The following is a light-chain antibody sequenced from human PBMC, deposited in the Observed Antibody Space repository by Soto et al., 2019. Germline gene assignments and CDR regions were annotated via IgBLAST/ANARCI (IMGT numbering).Light chain of an antibody. CDR2: GNS. CDR1: SSNIGAGYD. CDR3: QSYDSSLSGSV. Sequence: QSVLTQPPSVSGAPGQRVTISCTGSSSNIGAGYDVHWYQQLPGTAPKLLIHGNSNRPSGVPDRFSGSKFGTSASLAITGLQAADEADYYCQSYDSSLSGSVFGEGTKLTVL. V-gene: IGLV1-40*01. J-gene: IGLJ2*01.